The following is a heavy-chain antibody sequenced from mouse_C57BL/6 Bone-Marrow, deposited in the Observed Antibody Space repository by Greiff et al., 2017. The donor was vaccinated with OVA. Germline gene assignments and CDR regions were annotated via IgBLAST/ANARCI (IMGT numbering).Heavy chain of an antibody. V-gene: IGHV1-85*01. CDR1: GYTFTSYD. D-gene: IGHD4-1*01. CDR3: ARNGTRYFDV. CDR2: IYPRDGST. Sequence: QVQLQQSGPELVKPGASVKLSCKASGYTFTSYDINWVKQRPGQGLEWIGWIYPRDGSTKYKEKVKGKATLTVDTSSSTAYMDLHSLTSEDAAVYFCARNGTRYFDVWGTGTTVTVSS. J-gene: IGHJ1*03.